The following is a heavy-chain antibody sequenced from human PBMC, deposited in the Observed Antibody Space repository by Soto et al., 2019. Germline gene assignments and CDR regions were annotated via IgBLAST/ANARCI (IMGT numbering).Heavy chain of an antibody. CDR3: AKDYGPYSYGTYSYFDY. CDR1: VFTFSSYG. CDR2: ISYDGSNK. J-gene: IGHJ4*02. V-gene: IGHV3-30*18. Sequence: PGGSLRLSCAASVFTFSSYGMHWVRQAPGKGLEWVAVISYDGSNKYYADSVKGRFTISRDNSKNTLYLQMNSLRAEDTAVYYCAKDYGPYSYGTYSYFDYWGQGTLVTVSS. D-gene: IGHD5-18*01.